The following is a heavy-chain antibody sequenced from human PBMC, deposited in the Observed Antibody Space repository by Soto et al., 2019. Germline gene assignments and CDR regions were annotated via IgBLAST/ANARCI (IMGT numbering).Heavy chain of an antibody. CDR3: ARDKITGLFDY. J-gene: IGHJ4*02. Sequence: PSETLSLTCAVYGGAFSGYYWTWIRQPPGTGLEWLGESNHSGSPNYNPSLKSRVTISVDTSKNQFSLKLTSVTAADTAVYYCARDKITGLFDYWGQGTLVT. CDR1: GGAFSGYY. CDR2: SNHSGSP. D-gene: IGHD2-8*02. V-gene: IGHV4-34*01.